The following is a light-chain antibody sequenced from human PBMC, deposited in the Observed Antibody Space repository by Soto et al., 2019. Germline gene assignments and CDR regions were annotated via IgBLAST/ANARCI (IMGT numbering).Light chain of an antibody. V-gene: IGKV1-5*01. J-gene: IGKJ1*01. CDR3: QQYNTFPRT. Sequence: DIQMTQSPSTLSGSVGDRVTITCRASQSMSTWLAWYQQKPGKAPRLLIYDTSSLESGVPSRFSGGGSGTEFTLTISSLQPDDFATYYCQQYNTFPRTFGQGTKVDIK. CDR1: QSMSTW. CDR2: DTS.